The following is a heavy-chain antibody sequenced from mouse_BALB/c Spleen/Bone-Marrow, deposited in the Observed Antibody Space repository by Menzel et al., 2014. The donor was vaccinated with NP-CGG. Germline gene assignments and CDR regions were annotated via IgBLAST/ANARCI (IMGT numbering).Heavy chain of an antibody. J-gene: IGHJ2*01. V-gene: IGHV2-3*01. CDR1: GFSLPSYG. Sequence: QVHVKQSGPGLVAPSQSLSITCSVSGFSLPSYGVSWVRQPPGKDLEWLGVIWGDGSTNYHSALISRLSISKDNSKSQVFLKLNSLQTDDTATYYCAKGPNWDGYFDYWGQGTTLTVSS. CDR2: IWGDGST. CDR3: AKGPNWDGYFDY. D-gene: IGHD4-1*01.